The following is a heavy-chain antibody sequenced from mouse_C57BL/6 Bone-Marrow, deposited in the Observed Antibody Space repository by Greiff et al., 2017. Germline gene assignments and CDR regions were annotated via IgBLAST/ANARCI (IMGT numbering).Heavy chain of an antibody. Sequence: EVMLQQSGAELVRPGASVKLSCTASGFNIKDDYMHWVKQRPEQGLEWIGWIDPENGDTEYASKFQGKATITADTSSNTAYLQLSSLTSEDTAVYYCTPDGYPFAYWGQGTLVTVAA. J-gene: IGHJ3*01. CDR1: GFNIKDDY. D-gene: IGHD2-3*01. CDR3: TPDGYPFAY. V-gene: IGHV14-4*01. CDR2: IDPENGDT.